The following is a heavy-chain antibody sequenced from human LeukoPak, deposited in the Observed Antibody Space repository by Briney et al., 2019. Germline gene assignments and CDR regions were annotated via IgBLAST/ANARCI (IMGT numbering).Heavy chain of an antibody. D-gene: IGHD3-10*01. J-gene: IGHJ4*02. CDR1: GYTFTSYY. CDR2: INLSGGST. Sequence: GASVKVSCTASGYTFTSYYMHWVRQAPGQGLEWMGIINLSGGSTSYAQKFQGRVTMTRDTSTSTVYMELSSLRSEDTAVYYCARDYYGSGSYPSLWGQGTLVTVSS. V-gene: IGHV1-46*01. CDR3: ARDYYGSGSYPSL.